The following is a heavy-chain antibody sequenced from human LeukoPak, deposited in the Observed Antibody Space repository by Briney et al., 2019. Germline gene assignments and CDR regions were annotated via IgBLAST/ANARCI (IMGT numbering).Heavy chain of an antibody. Sequence: ASVKVSCKASGYTFTSYAMHWVRQAPGQRLEWMGWINAGNGNTKYSQKFQGRVTITRDTSTSTAYMELSSLRSEDTAVYYCARDYRITKYSSGWYYFDYWGQGTLVTVSS. CDR1: GYTFTSYA. CDR3: ARDYRITKYSSGWYYFDY. CDR2: INAGNGNT. J-gene: IGHJ4*02. V-gene: IGHV1-3*01. D-gene: IGHD6-19*01.